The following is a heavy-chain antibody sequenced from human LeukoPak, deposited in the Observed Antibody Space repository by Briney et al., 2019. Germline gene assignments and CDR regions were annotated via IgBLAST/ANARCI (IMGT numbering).Heavy chain of an antibody. CDR1: GGSLNNYY. CDR2: IFYTGST. CDR3: ARVGSRDYILDY. J-gene: IGHJ4*02. V-gene: IGHV4-59*01. Sequence: PSETLSLTCTVSGGSLNNYYWSWIRQPPGKGLECIGYIFYTGSTNYNPSLKSRVTISVDTSKNQFSLNVTSVTAANTAVYYCARVGSRDYILDYWGQGTLVTVSS. D-gene: IGHD4-17*01.